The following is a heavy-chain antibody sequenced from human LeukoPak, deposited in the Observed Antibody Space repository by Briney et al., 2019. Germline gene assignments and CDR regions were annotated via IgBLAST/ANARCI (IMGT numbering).Heavy chain of an antibody. Sequence: PGGSLRLSCAASGFTFSDYYTSWIRPAPGKGLEWVSYISSSGSTIYYADSVKGRFTISRDNAKNSLYLQMNSLRAEDTAVYYCARGGTTVTLALDYWGQGTLVTVSS. CDR1: GFTFSDYY. J-gene: IGHJ4*02. V-gene: IGHV3-11*01. CDR3: ARGGTTVTLALDY. D-gene: IGHD4-17*01. CDR2: ISSSGSTI.